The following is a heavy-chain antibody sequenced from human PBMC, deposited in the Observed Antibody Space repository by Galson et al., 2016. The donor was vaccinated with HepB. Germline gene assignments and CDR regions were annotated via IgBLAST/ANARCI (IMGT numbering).Heavy chain of an antibody. V-gene: IGHV3-23*01. CDR2: IRGSGGLT. Sequence: SLRLSCAASEFTFSNYAMSWVRQAPGKGLEWVSSIRGSGGLTYYADSVKGRFTISRDNSDNTLFLQMNSLRAEDTAVYYCARSSARGIDYFDYWGQGTLVTVSS. CDR3: ARSSARGIDYFDY. CDR1: EFTFSNYA. D-gene: IGHD6-6*01. J-gene: IGHJ4*02.